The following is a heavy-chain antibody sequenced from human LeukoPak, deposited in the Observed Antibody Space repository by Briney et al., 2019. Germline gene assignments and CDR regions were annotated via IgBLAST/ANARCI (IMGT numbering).Heavy chain of an antibody. D-gene: IGHD3-10*01. J-gene: IGHJ5*02. V-gene: IGHV1-8*01. CDR3: ARGPAITMVRGNWFDP. CDR2: MNPNSGNT. Sequence: GASVKVSCKASGYTFTSYDINWVRQATGQGLERMGWMNPNSGNTGYPQKFQGRVTMTRNTSISTAYMELSSLRSEDTAVYYCARGPAITMVRGNWFDPWGQGTLVTVSS. CDR1: GYTFTSYD.